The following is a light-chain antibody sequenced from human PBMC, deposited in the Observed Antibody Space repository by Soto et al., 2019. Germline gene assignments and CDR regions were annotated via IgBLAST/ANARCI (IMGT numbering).Light chain of an antibody. CDR1: QGVLSSSNNLNY. CDR3: QQYYGSPVT. CDR2: RAS. V-gene: IGKV4-1*01. J-gene: IGKJ5*01. Sequence: DIVLTQSPDSLSVSLGERATINCKSMQGVLSSSNNLNYLAWYQQKPGQSPRLLITRASTRETGVPDRFSGSGSGTDFALTISSLQAEDVAVYYCQQYYGSPVTFGQGTRLENK.